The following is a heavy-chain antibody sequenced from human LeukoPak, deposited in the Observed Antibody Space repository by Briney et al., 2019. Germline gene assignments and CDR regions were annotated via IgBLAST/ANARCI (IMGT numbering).Heavy chain of an antibody. CDR1: GFAFSFYA. CDR3: ARDASGSSPYYFDY. Sequence: GGSLRLSCEASGFAFSFYAMTWLRQAPGKGLEWVANINQDGSDKYYVDSVKGRFTISRDNAKNSLYLQMNSLRAEDTAVYYCARDASGSSPYYFDYWGQGTLVTVSS. CDR2: INQDGSDK. J-gene: IGHJ4*02. D-gene: IGHD3-10*01. V-gene: IGHV3-7*04.